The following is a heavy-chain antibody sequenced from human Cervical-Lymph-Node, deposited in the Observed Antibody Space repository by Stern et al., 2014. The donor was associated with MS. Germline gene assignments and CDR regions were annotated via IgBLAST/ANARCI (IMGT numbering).Heavy chain of an antibody. CDR1: GGSFSTFD. Sequence: QVQLVQSGAEVKKPGSSMKVSCQTSGGSFSTFDIIWVRQAPGQGLELLGGINPLFNTANYAQKFHDRVTIIADESTSTVSMELRGLRSEDTAFYYCARHQAGIAANWGQGTLVIVSS. CDR2: INPLFNTA. D-gene: IGHD6-13*01. V-gene: IGHV1-69*01. J-gene: IGHJ4*02. CDR3: ARHQAGIAAN.